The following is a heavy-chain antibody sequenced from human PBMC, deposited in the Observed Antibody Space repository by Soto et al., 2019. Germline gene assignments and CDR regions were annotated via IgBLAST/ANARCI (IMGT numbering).Heavy chain of an antibody. CDR3: ATTRGLAVGGSFDY. CDR2: FYDGNT. CDR1: GGSITRRSSY. D-gene: IGHD3-10*01. V-gene: IGHV4-39*01. Sequence: SETLSLTCIVSGGSITRRSSYWAWIRQPPGKGLEWVGTFYDGNTYHNPSLRSRITIAVDTSKNQFSLKLNSVAAADTAFYYCATTRGLAVGGSFDYWGQGMLVTV. J-gene: IGHJ4*02.